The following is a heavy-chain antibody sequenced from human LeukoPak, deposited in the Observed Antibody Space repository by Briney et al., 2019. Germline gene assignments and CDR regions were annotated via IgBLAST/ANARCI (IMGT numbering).Heavy chain of an antibody. CDR3: AREPYYYDSSGYHYFDY. Sequence: GSSVKVSCKASGGTFSSYAISWVRQAPGQGLEWMGGIIPIFGTANYAQKFQGRVTITTDESTSTAYIELSSLRSEDTAVYYCAREPYYYDSSGYHYFDYWGQGTLVTVSS. V-gene: IGHV1-69*05. J-gene: IGHJ4*02. CDR2: IIPIFGTA. D-gene: IGHD3-22*01. CDR1: GGTFSSYA.